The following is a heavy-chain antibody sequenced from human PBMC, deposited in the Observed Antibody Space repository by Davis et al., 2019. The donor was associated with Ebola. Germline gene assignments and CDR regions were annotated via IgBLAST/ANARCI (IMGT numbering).Heavy chain of an antibody. D-gene: IGHD6-13*01. CDR2: ISPSGSP. Sequence: SETLSLTCTVSGGSISSYYWSWIRQPPGKGLEWLGYISPSGSPNYSPSLKSRLTMSVDTSKNQFSLKLTSLTAADTAVYYCARVGSVDSSWESDYWGQGTLVTVSS. CDR1: GGSISSYY. CDR3: ARVGSVDSSWESDY. V-gene: IGHV4-59*01. J-gene: IGHJ4*02.